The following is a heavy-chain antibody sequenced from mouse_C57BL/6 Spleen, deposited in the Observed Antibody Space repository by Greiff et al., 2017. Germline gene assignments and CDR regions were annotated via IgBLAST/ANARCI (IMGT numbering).Heavy chain of an antibody. CDR1: GFSLTSYG. J-gene: IGHJ4*01. D-gene: IGHD1-1*01. V-gene: IGHV2-6*03. CDR3: ARDYYGSSYPNYYAMDY. CDR2: IWSDGST. Sequence: QVQLQQSGPGLVAPSQSLSITCTVSGFSLTSYGVHWVRQPPGKGLEWLVVIWSDGSTTYNSALKSRLSICKDNSKSQVFLKMNSLQTDDTAMYYCARDYYGSSYPNYYAMDYWGQGTSVTVSS.